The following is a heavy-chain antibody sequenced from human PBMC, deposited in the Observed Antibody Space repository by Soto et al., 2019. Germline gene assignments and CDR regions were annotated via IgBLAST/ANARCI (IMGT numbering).Heavy chain of an antibody. Sequence: GSLRLSCAASGFTFSDYYMSWIRQAPGKGLEWVSYISSSGSTIYYADSVKGRFTISRDNAKNSLYLQMNSLRAEDTAVYYCARAGGYCSSTSCYNYYYYYMDVWGKGTTVTVSS. J-gene: IGHJ6*03. CDR2: ISSSGSTI. D-gene: IGHD2-2*01. CDR3: ARAGGYCSSTSCYNYYYYYMDV. V-gene: IGHV3-11*01. CDR1: GFTFSDYY.